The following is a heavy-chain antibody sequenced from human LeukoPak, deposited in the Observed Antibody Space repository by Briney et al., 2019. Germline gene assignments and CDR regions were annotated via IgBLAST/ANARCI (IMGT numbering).Heavy chain of an antibody. CDR1: GFTFSSYS. CDR2: ISSSSSYI. V-gene: IGHV3-21*01. J-gene: IGHJ4*02. Sequence: GGSLRLSCAASGFTFSSYSMNWVRQAPGKGLGWVSSISSSSSYIYYADSVKGRFTISRDNAKNSLYLQMNSLRAEDTAVYYCARGGSSGWYSDYWGQGTLVTVSS. D-gene: IGHD6-19*01. CDR3: ARGGSSGWYSDY.